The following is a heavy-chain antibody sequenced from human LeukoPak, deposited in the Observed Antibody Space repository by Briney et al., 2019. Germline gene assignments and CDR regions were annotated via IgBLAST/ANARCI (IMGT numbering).Heavy chain of an antibody. Sequence: SETLSLTCTVSGGSISSYYWSWVRQPPGKGLEWIGYIYYSGSTNYNPSLKSRVTISVDTSKNQFSLKLSSVTAADTAVYYCARRMGQNMGWFDPWGQGTLVTVSS. CDR3: ARRMGQNMGWFDP. D-gene: IGHD3-16*01. CDR1: GGSISSYY. J-gene: IGHJ5*02. CDR2: IYYSGST. V-gene: IGHV4-59*01.